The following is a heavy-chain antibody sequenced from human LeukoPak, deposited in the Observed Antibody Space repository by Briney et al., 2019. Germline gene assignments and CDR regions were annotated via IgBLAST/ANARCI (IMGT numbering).Heavy chain of an antibody. CDR3: AIRHLSSWYVPLGYYYYGMDV. D-gene: IGHD6-13*01. CDR1: GYTFTSYG. Sequence: ASVKVSCKASGYTFTSYGISWVRQAPGQGLEWMGWISAYNGNTNYAQKLQGRVTMTTDTSTSTAYMELRSLRSDDTAVYYCAIRHLSSWYVPLGYYYYGMDVWGQGTTVTVSS. V-gene: IGHV1-18*01. CDR2: ISAYNGNT. J-gene: IGHJ6*02.